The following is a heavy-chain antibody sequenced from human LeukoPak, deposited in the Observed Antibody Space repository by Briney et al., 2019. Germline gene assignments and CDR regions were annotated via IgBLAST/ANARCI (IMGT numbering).Heavy chain of an antibody. D-gene: IGHD3-10*01. Sequence: SETLSLTCTVSGGSISSGSYYWNWIRQPAGKGLEWIGRIYSSGSTNYNPSLKSRVTISVDTSKNQFSLKLSTVTAADTAVYYCAREGLNMVRGVIPKEAWGWFDPWGQGTLVTVSS. J-gene: IGHJ5*02. CDR3: AREGLNMVRGVIPKEAWGWFDP. CDR2: IYSSGST. V-gene: IGHV4-61*02. CDR1: GGSISSGSYY.